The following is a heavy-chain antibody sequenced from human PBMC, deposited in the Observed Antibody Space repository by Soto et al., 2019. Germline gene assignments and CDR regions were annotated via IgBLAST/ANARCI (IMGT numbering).Heavy chain of an antibody. CDR2: INGDGLTT. D-gene: IGHD3-10*01. V-gene: IGHV3-74*01. J-gene: IGHJ4*02. CDR3: LSGASGDFYLDS. CDR1: GFTFSSYW. Sequence: GGSLRLSCAASGFTFSSYWIHWVRQAPGEGLVWVSRINGDGLTTNYADSVKGRFASSRDNRKNTLYLQMNSLGAEDTAVYYCLSGASGDFYLDSWGQGTLVSVSS.